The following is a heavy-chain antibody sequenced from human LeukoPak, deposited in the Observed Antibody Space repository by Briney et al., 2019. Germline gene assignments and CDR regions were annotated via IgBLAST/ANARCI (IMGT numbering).Heavy chain of an antibody. CDR3: ARERLEVSTSWKTSHFDY. J-gene: IGHJ4*02. CDR1: GFTFSNYW. V-gene: IGHV3-74*01. CDR2: INTNGITT. D-gene: IGHD2-2*01. Sequence: PGGSLRLSCEASGFTFSNYWMHWVRQAPGKGLVWVSRINTNGITTAYADSVKGRFTISRDNAKNSLYLQMNSLRAEDTAVYYCARERLEVSTSWKTSHFDYWGQGTLVTVSS.